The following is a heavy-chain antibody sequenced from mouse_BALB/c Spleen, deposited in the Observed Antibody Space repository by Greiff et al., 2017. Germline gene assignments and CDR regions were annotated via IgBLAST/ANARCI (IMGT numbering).Heavy chain of an antibody. CDR1: GYTFTSYY. D-gene: IGHD3-3*01. J-gene: IGHJ2*01. V-gene: IGHV1S81*02. CDR3: TRGTLDY. CDR2: INPSNGGT. Sequence: QVQLKESGAELVKPGASVKLSCKASGYTFTSYYMYWVKQRPGQGLEWIGEINPSNGGTNFNEKFKSKATLTVDKSSSTAYMQLSSLTSEDSAVYYCTRGTLDYWGQGTTLTVSS.